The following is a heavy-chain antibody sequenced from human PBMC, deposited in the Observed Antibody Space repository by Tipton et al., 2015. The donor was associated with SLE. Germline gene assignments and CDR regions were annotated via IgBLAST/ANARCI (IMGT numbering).Heavy chain of an antibody. J-gene: IGHJ3*02. Sequence: TLSLTCTVSGDSFSSGSSSWNWVRQPAGKGLEWIGLIYNSGITNYNPSLQSRVTLSVDKSKNQFSLRLSSVTAADTAVYYCAQAHLWGSYRYASDIWGQGTMVTVSS. V-gene: IGHV4-61*02. CDR1: GDSFSSGSSS. CDR2: IYNSGIT. CDR3: AQAHLWGSYRYASDI. D-gene: IGHD3-16*02.